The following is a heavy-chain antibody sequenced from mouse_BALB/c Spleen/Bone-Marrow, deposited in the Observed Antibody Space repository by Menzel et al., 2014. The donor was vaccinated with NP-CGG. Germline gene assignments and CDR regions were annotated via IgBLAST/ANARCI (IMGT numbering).Heavy chain of an antibody. CDR2: INPSNGRA. Sequence: VQLQQSGAELVKPGASLKLSCKASGYTCTNYWIHWVKQRPGQGLEWIGEINPSNGRANYNEKFKTKATLTVDKSSSTAYMQLSSLTSEDSAVNYCAARLSHLAMDYWGQGTSVTVSS. CDR3: AARLSHLAMDY. V-gene: IGHV1S81*02. CDR1: GYTCTNYW. J-gene: IGHJ4*01. D-gene: IGHD2-2*01.